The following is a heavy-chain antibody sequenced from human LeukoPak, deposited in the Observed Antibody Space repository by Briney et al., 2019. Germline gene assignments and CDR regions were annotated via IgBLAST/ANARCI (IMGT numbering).Heavy chain of an antibody. CDR3: ARAPRGYSSSYNWFDP. J-gene: IGHJ5*02. D-gene: IGHD6-6*01. CDR1: GFTFSSYG. CDR2: ISYDGSNK. V-gene: IGHV3-30*03. Sequence: PGGSLRLSCAASGFTFSSYGMHWVRQAPGKGLEWVAVISYDGSNKYYADSVKGRFTISRDNSKNTLYLQMNSLRAEDTAVYYCARAPRGYSSSYNWFDPWGQGTLVTVSS.